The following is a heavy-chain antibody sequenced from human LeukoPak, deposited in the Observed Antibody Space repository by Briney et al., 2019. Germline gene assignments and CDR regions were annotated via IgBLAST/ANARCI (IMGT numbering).Heavy chain of an antibody. Sequence: GGSLRLSCAASGFTFSSYAISWVRQAPGKGLEWVSAISGSGGSTYYADSVKGRFTISRDNSKNTLYLQINSLRAEDTAVYYCANLGGRLIVATTGGYFDYWGQGTLVTVSS. CDR1: GFTFSSYA. V-gene: IGHV3-23*01. J-gene: IGHJ4*02. CDR2: ISGSGGST. D-gene: IGHD5-12*01. CDR3: ANLGGRLIVATTGGYFDY.